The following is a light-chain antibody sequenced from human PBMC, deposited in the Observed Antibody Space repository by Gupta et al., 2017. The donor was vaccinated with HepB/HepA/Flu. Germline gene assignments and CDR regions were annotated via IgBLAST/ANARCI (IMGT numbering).Light chain of an antibody. J-gene: IGLJ2*01. CDR3: QEWDSSTLV. CDR1: KLGDKY. CDR2: KDS. Sequence: SSELTQPPSVSVSPGPTSSITCSGDKLGDKYACWDQQKPGQSPVLVIYKDSKRASGIRGRFSGSNSATTATLTIGGTQARDEDDYYSQEWDSSTLVFGGGTKLTVL. V-gene: IGLV3-1*01.